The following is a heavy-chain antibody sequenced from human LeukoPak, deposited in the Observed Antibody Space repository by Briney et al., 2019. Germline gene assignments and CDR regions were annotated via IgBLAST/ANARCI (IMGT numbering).Heavy chain of an antibody. J-gene: IGHJ3*02. V-gene: IGHV4-59*01. D-gene: IGHD6-6*01. CDR3: ARGRGAARPFVAFDI. CDR1: GGSFSGYY. CDR2: IYYSGST. Sequence: SETLSLTCAVYGGSFSGYYWSWIRQPPGKGLEWIGYIYYSGSTNYNPSLKSRVTISVDTSKNQFSLKLSSVTAADTAVYYCARGRGAARPFVAFDIWGQGTMVTVSS.